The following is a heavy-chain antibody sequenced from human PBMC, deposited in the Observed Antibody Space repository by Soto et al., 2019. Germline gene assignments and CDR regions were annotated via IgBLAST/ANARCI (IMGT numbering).Heavy chain of an antibody. D-gene: IGHD3-10*01. Sequence: PSETLSLTCAVYGGSLSGYYWSWIRQPPGKGLEWIGEINHSGSTNYNPSLKSRVTISVDTSKNQFSLKLSSVTAADTAVYYCAREIDYYGSGSYYTDYWGQGTLVTVSS. CDR2: INHSGST. CDR3: AREIDYYGSGSYYTDY. V-gene: IGHV4-34*01. CDR1: GGSLSGYY. J-gene: IGHJ4*02.